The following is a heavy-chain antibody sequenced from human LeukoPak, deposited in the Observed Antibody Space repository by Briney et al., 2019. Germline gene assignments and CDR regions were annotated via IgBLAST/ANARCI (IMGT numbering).Heavy chain of an antibody. CDR1: NYTFTTYA. Sequence: GASVKVSCKAANYTFTTYAITWVRQAPGRGHEWMGWISAYNGNTNYARRLQARLTMTTDTSTSTAYLELRSLRSDDTAVDYCARLSGRGYDAFDTWGQGTMVTVSS. V-gene: IGHV1-18*01. CDR2: ISAYNGNT. CDR3: ARLSGRGYDAFDT. D-gene: IGHD1-1*01. J-gene: IGHJ3*02.